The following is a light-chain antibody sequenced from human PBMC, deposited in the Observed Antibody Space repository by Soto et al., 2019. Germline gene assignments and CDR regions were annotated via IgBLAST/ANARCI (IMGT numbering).Light chain of an antibody. CDR1: QSVSSN. CDR3: QQYNNWPRT. V-gene: IGKV3-15*01. CDR2: AAS. Sequence: EIVMTQSPDTLSVSPGERATLSCTASQSVSSNLAWYQQKAGQAPRLLIYAASTRATGIPARFSGSGSGTEFTLTISSLQSEDFAVYYCQQYNNWPRTFGQGTKVEIK. J-gene: IGKJ1*01.